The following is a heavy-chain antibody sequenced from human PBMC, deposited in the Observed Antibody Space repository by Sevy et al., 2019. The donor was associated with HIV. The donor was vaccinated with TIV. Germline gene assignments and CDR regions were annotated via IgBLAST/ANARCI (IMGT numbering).Heavy chain of an antibody. CDR2: IRNKADSYTT. CDR1: GFTFSDHY. J-gene: IGHJ4*02. V-gene: IGHV3-72*01. Sequence: GGSLRLSCAASGFTFSDHYMEWVRQAPGKGLEWVGRIRNKADSYTTEYAASVKGRFTISRDDSKNSLYLLMNSLKTEDTPVYYCATHAGIAAAGRVLDYWGQGTLVTVSS. CDR3: ATHAGIAAAGRVLDY. D-gene: IGHD6-13*01.